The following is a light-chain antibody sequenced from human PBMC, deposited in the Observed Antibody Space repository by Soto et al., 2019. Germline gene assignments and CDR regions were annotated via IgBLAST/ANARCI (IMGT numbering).Light chain of an antibody. Sequence: EIVLTQSPATLFLSPGERATLSCRASQSVSSYLAWYQQKPGQAPRLLIYDASNRATGIPARFSGSGSGTDFTLTISSLEPEDFAVYYCQQRSNWPPVFTFGPGTKVDI. CDR1: QSVSSY. V-gene: IGKV3-11*01. CDR3: QQRSNWPPVFT. CDR2: DAS. J-gene: IGKJ3*01.